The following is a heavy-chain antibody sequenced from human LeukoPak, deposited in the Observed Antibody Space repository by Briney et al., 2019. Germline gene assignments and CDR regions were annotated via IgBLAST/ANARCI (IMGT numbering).Heavy chain of an antibody. V-gene: IGHV3-66*02. J-gene: IGHJ4*02. Sequence: GGSLRLSCAASGFTVNNNHMSWVRQAPGKGLEWVLVIYSGGSAYYADSVKGRFTISRDNSNNTLYLQMNSLRVGDTAVYYCARELDRYNLGGNAFDYWGQGTLVTVSS. CDR2: IYSGGSA. CDR1: GFTVNNNH. D-gene: IGHD5-24*01. CDR3: ARELDRYNLGGNAFDY.